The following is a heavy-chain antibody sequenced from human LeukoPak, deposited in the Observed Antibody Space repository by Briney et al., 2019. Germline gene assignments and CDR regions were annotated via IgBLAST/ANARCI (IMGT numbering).Heavy chain of an antibody. CDR3: ARGPITTRSHFVY. V-gene: IGHV1-69*13. J-gene: IGHJ4*02. Sequence: SVKVSCKASGGTFSSYAISWVRQAPGQGLEWMGGIIPIFATANYAQKFQGRVTITADESTSTAYMELSSQRSEDTAVYYCARGPITTRSHFVYWGQGTLVTVSS. CDR1: GGTFSSYA. D-gene: IGHD3-22*01. CDR2: IIPIFATA.